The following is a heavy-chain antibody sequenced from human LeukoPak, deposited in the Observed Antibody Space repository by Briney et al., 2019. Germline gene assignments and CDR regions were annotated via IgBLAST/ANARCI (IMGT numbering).Heavy chain of an antibody. Sequence: SETLSLTCTVSGGSISSYYWSWIRQPAGKGLEWIGRIYTSGSTNYNPSLNSRVTMSVDTSKNQFSLKLSSVTAADTAVYYCARGPHYYGSGSYYNRGAVDYWGQGTLVTVSS. CDR1: GGSISSYY. V-gene: IGHV4-4*07. CDR3: ARGPHYYGSGSYYNRGAVDY. J-gene: IGHJ4*02. D-gene: IGHD3-10*01. CDR2: IYTSGST.